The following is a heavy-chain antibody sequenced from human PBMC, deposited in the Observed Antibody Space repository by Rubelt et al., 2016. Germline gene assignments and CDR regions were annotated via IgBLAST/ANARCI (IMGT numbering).Heavy chain of an antibody. CDR1: GYTFTSYY. V-gene: IGHV1-46*01. CDR2: INTSGGST. D-gene: IGHD3-3*01. Sequence: QVQLVQSGAEVKKPGASVKVSCKASGYTFTSYYMHWVRQAPGQGLEWMGIINTSGGSTSYAQKCPCRVTMTRDTSTSTVYMELSSRRSEDTAVYYCARSPRYDFEDNWFDPWGQGTLVTVSS. CDR3: ARSPRYDFEDNWFDP. J-gene: IGHJ5*02.